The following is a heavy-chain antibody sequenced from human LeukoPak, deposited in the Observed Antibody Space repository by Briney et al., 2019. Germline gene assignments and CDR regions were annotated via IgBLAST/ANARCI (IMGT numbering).Heavy chain of an antibody. D-gene: IGHD3-3*01. Sequence: SETLSLTCTVSGGSINSSDYYWAWIRQPPGKGLEWFGSIYYSGKTYYNPSLKSRLTISVDSSNDQFSLRLNSVTAADAAMYYCAIAYYDYWSRFMDHFDYWGRGTLVTVSS. CDR3: AIAYYDYWSRFMDHFDY. CDR2: IYYSGKT. V-gene: IGHV4-39*01. CDR1: GGSINSSDYY. J-gene: IGHJ4*02.